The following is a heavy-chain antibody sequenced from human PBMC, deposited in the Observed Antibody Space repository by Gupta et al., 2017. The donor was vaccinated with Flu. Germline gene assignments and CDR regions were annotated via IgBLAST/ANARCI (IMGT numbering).Heavy chain of an antibody. V-gene: IGHV3-30*18. J-gene: IGHJ6*02. CDR3: AKSISPEYSGYDFFGVVYYYYGMDV. Sequence: QVQLVESGGGVVQPGRSLRLSCAASGFTFSSYGMHWVRQAPGKGLEWVAVISYDGSNKYYADSVKGRFTISRDNSKNTLYLQMNSLRAEDTAVYYCAKSISPEYSGYDFFGVVYYYYGMDVWGQGTTVTVSS. D-gene: IGHD5-12*01. CDR1: GFTFSSYG. CDR2: ISYDGSNK.